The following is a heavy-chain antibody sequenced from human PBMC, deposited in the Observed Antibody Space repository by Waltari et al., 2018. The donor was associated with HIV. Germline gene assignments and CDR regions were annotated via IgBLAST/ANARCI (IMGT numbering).Heavy chain of an antibody. CDR1: GAAIRHSTSS. CDR3: ARHALRVGAAYWNFDL. CDR2: IYYSGST. Sequence: HLQLQASGPGPVKPSEPLSLTCPASGAAIRHSTSSWAWIRQTPGTGLEWIGSIYYSGSTYYNPSLKSRVTISVDTSKNQFSLKLSTVTTADTAVFYCARHALRVGAAYWNFDLWGRGTLVTVSS. J-gene: IGHJ2*01. V-gene: IGHV4-39*01. D-gene: IGHD1-26*01.